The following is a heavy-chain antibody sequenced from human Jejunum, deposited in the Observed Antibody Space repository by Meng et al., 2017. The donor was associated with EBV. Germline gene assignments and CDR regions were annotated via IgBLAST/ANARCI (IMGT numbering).Heavy chain of an antibody. Sequence: QGRPVPSGAGVQMPGPSVKVSCKASGYTFTSFDINWVRQAPGQGLEWLGWMSPLNGNTVYAEKFQGRVTMTSNPSMTTAYMELSSLRSDDTAVYYCARGTVPAATLVTDTMDVWGQGTTVTVSS. CDR2: MSPLNGNT. CDR1: GYTFTSFD. V-gene: IGHV1-8*01. J-gene: IGHJ6*02. CDR3: ARGTVPAATLVTDTMDV. D-gene: IGHD2-2*01.